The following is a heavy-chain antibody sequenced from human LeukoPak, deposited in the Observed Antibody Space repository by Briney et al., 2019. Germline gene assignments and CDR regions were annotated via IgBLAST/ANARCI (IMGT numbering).Heavy chain of an antibody. J-gene: IGHJ4*02. CDR3: ARDQINYYGSGSPDY. CDR2: INPSGGST. V-gene: IGHV1-46*01. Sequence: ASVKVSCKASGYTFTSYYMHWVRQVPGQGLEWMGIINPSGGSTSYAQKFQGRVTMTRDTSTSTVYMELSSLRSEDTAVYYCARDQINYYGSGSPDYWGQGTLVTVSS. CDR1: GYTFTSYY. D-gene: IGHD3-10*01.